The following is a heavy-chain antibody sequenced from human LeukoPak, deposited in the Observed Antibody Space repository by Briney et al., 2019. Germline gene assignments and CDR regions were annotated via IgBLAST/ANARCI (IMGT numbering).Heavy chain of an antibody. J-gene: IGHJ3*02. V-gene: IGHV3-21*01. D-gene: IGHD2-2*01. Sequence: GGSLRLSCTSSAFSFNTDSIIWVRQAPGKGLEWVSSISSTSAHIFYADSVKGRFSISRDNAKNALYLQMNSLRVEDTSVYYCTNRYCSTTNCYSINNWGHGTPVTVSS. CDR1: AFSFNTDS. CDR3: TNRYCSTTNCYSINN. CDR2: ISSTSAHI.